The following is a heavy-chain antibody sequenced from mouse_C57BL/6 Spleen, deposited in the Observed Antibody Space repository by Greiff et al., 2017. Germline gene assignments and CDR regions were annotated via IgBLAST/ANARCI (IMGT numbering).Heavy chain of an antibody. V-gene: IGHV1-69*01. CDR2: IDPSDSYT. D-gene: IGHD2-2*01. CDR3: ARSMFTTGDYYARDY. Sequence: VQLQQPGAELVMPGASVKLSCKASGYPFTSYWMHWVKQRPGQGLEWIGEIDPSDSYTNYNQKFKGKSTLTVDKSSSTAYMQLRSLTSEDSAVEYSARSMFTTGDYYARDYGGQGTSVTVSS. CDR1: GYPFTSYW. J-gene: IGHJ4*01.